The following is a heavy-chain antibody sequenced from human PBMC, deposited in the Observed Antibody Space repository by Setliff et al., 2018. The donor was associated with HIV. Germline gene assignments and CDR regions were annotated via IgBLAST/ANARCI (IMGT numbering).Heavy chain of an antibody. J-gene: IGHJ3*02. CDR2: MNPNSGNR. Sequence: VSCKASGYPFTSYDINWVRRATGQGREWMGWMNPNSGNRGYAQKFQGRVTMTRITSISTAYMELSSLRSEDTAVYYCVVPAAVGAPDAFDIWGQGTKVTVSS. D-gene: IGHD2-15*01. V-gene: IGHV1-8*02. CDR1: GYPFTSYD. CDR3: VVPAAVGAPDAFDI.